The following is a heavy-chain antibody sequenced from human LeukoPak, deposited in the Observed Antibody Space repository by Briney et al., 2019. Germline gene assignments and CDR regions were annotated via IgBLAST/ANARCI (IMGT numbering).Heavy chain of an antibody. CDR1: GGSISSYY. Sequence: SETLSLTYTVSGGSISSYYWSWIRQPPGRGLEWIGYIYYSGSTNYNPSLKSRVTISVDTSKNQFSLKLSSVTAADTAVYYCARRKTYYYDSSGYLGWFDPWGQGTLVTVSS. V-gene: IGHV4-59*08. CDR2: IYYSGST. J-gene: IGHJ5*02. CDR3: ARRKTYYYDSSGYLGWFDP. D-gene: IGHD3-22*01.